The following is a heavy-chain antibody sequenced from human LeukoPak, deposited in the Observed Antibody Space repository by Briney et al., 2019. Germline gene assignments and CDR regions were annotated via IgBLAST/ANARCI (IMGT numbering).Heavy chain of an antibody. D-gene: IGHD6-13*01. V-gene: IGHV1-69*13. CDR3: ARCALAAAGTSWFDP. CDR1: GGTFSSCA. CDR2: IIPIFGTA. J-gene: IGHJ5*02. Sequence: ASVKVSCKASGGTFSSCAISWVRQAPGQGLEWMGGIIPIFGTANYAQKFQGRVTITADESTSTAYMELSSLRSEDTAVYYCARCALAAAGTSWFDPWGQGTLVTVSS.